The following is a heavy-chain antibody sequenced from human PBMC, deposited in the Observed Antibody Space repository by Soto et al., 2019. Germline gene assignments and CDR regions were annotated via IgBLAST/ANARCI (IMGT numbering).Heavy chain of an antibody. CDR2: ISGSGGST. CDR3: ATLNSFGSDY. J-gene: IGHJ4*02. CDR1: GFTFSSFA. Sequence: GGSLRLSCAASGFTFSSFAMSWVRQAPGKGLDWVSAISGSGGSTYSADSVKGRFTISRDNSKNTLYLQMNSLRAEDTAVYYCATLNSFGSDYWGQGTLVTVSS. V-gene: IGHV3-23*01. D-gene: IGHD5-18*01.